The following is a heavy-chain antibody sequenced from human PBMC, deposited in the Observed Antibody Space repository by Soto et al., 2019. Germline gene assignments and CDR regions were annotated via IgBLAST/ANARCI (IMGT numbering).Heavy chain of an antibody. Sequence: AVKVSCKASGGTFSSYTISWVRQAPGQGLEWMGRIIPILGIANYAQKFQGRVTITADKSTSTAYMELSSLRSEDTAVYYCARVMYILSGPENHDVFYIWGQGSMVSVSS. CDR2: IIPILGIA. CDR1: GGTFSSYT. CDR3: ARVMYILSGPENHDVFYI. D-gene: IGHD3-9*01. V-gene: IGHV1-69*02. J-gene: IGHJ3*02.